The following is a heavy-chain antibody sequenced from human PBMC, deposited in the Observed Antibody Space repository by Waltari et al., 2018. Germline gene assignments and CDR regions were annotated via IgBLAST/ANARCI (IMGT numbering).Heavy chain of an antibody. CDR1: GASTSSSNY. CDR2: IYTSGST. J-gene: IGHJ4*02. Sequence: QVQLQESGPGLVKPSQTLSLTCAVPGASTSSSNYWTWIRQPAGKGLEWIGLIYTSGSTNYNPSLKSRVTISVDASKNQFSLKLSSVTAADTAVYYCARELGNWGQGTLVTVSA. CDR3: ARELGN. V-gene: IGHV4-61*02.